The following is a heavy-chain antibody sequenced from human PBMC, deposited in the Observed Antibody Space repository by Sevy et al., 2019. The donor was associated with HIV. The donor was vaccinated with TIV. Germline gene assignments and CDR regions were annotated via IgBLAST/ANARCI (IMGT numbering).Heavy chain of an antibody. J-gene: IGHJ3*01. CDR1: GFTFFNAW. V-gene: IGHV3-15*07. CDR3: TTDAPWSGGNRDAFDV. CDR2: IKSEIGGATT. D-gene: IGHD3-3*01. Sequence: GGSLRLSCAASGFTFFNAWMNWVRQAPGKGLEWVGRIKSEIGGATTDYAAPVKGRFTISRDDSRDTLYLQMNSLKAEDTAVYYCTTDAPWSGGNRDAFDVWGQGTLVTVSS.